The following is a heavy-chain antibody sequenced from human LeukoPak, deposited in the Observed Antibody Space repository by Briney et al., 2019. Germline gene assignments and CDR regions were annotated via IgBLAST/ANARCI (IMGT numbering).Heavy chain of an antibody. V-gene: IGHV3-33*01. Sequence: GRSLRLSCAASGFTFSSYGMHWVRQAPGKGLEWVAVIWYDGSNKYYADSVKGRFTISRDNSKNTLYLQMNSLRAEDTAVYYCARFYGSGSYYPTYSMDVWGKGTTVTVSS. CDR3: ARFYGSGSYYPTYSMDV. D-gene: IGHD3-10*01. CDR2: IWYDGSNK. J-gene: IGHJ6*04. CDR1: GFTFSSYG.